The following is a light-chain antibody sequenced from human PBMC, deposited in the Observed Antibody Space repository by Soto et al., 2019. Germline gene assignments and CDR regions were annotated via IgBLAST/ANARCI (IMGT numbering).Light chain of an antibody. CDR2: GNS. V-gene: IGLV1-40*01. CDR1: SSNIGAGYD. CDR3: QSYDSSLSGFYV. J-gene: IGLJ1*01. Sequence: QSVLTQPPSVSGAPGQRVTLSCTGSSSNIGAGYDVHWYQQLPGTAPKLLIYGNSVRPSGVPDRFSGSQSGTSASLAITGLQAEDEADYYCQSYDSSLSGFYVFGTGTKVTVL.